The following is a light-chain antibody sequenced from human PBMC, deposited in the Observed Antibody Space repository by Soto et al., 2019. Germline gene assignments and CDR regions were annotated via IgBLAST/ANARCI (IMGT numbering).Light chain of an antibody. CDR1: SSNLGAGYD. CDR3: QSYDKSLTGFFV. J-gene: IGLJ1*01. Sequence: SCTGSSSNLGAGYDVHWYQQVPGTAPKLLIYTNNNRPSGVPDRFSGSKSGTSASLAITGLQAEDESDYYCQSYDKSLTGFFVFGSGTKVTVL. V-gene: IGLV1-40*01. CDR2: TNN.